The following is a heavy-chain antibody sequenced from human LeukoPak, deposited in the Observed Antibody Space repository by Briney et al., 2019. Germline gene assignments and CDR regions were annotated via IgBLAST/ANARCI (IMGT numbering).Heavy chain of an antibody. D-gene: IGHD3-3*01. CDR3: GRETDFGVVTN. CDR2: TYYRSQQWHS. CDR1: GDSVSSNGAS. Sequence: SQTLSLTCAISGDSVSSNGASWNCLRQSPSRSLEWLGRTYYRSQQWHSDYAPSVKGRITLNPDTSKNQFSLQLNSMAPEDTAVYYCGRETDFGVVTNWGQGTLVTVSS. J-gene: IGHJ4*02. V-gene: IGHV6-1*01.